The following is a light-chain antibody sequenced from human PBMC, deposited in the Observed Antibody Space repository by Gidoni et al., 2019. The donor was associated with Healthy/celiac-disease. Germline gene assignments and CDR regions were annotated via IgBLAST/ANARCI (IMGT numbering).Light chain of an antibody. Sequence: AIQMTQSPSSLSASVGDSVTITCRARQGIRNDLCWYQQKPGKAPKLLIYAASSLQSGVPSWFSGSGSGTDFTLTISSLQPEDFATYYCLQDYNSPLTFGGGTKVEIK. CDR3: LQDYNSPLT. J-gene: IGKJ4*01. V-gene: IGKV1-6*01. CDR2: AAS. CDR1: QGIRND.